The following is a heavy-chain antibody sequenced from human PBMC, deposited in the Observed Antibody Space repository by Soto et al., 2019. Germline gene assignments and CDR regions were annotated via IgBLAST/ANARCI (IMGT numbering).Heavy chain of an antibody. CDR2: ISDSGDSA. V-gene: IGHV3-23*01. CDR1: GFTFSIYG. J-gene: IGHJ3*01. CDR3: ARPYGGKIGDAPDL. D-gene: IGHD2-15*01. Sequence: SLRLSCAASGFTFSIYGMSWVRQVPGKGLEWVSTISDSGDSAYYADSVKGRFTISRDNSKNTLYLQMNSLRDEDTAVYYCARPYGGKIGDAPDLWGQGTMVTVSS.